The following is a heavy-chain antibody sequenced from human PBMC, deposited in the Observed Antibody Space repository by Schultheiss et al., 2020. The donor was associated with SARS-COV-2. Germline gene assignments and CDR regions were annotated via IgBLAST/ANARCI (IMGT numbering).Heavy chain of an antibody. CDR3: ARGGWVVVHYFDY. CDR1: GGSISSSNW. D-gene: IGHD3-22*01. J-gene: IGHJ4*02. Sequence: SETLSLTCAVSGGSISSSNWWSWVRQPPGKGLEWIGSIYYSGSTYYNSSFKSRVTISVDTSKNQFSLKLSSVTAADTAVYYCARGGWVVVHYFDYWGQGTLVTVSS. CDR2: IYYSGST. V-gene: IGHV4-4*02.